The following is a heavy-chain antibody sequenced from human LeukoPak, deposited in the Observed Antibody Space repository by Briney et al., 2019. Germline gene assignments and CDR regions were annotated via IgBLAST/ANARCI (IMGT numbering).Heavy chain of an antibody. CDR2: MNPNSGNT. V-gene: IGHV1-8*03. CDR3: ARMRIAAAGFDP. Sequence: GASVKVSCKASGYTFTSYDINWVRQATGQGLEWMGWMNPNSGNTGYAQKFQGRVTITRNTSISTAYMELSSLRSEDTAVYYCARMRIAAAGFDPWGQGTLVTVSS. D-gene: IGHD6-13*01. CDR1: GYTFTSYD. J-gene: IGHJ5*02.